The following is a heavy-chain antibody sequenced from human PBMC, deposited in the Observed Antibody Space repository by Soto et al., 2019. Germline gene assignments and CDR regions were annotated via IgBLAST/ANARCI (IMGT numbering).Heavy chain of an antibody. D-gene: IGHD3-22*01. CDR1: GFTFTSSA. Sequence: ASVKVSCKASGFTFTSSAVQWVRQARGQRLEWIGWIVVGSGNTNYAQKFQERVTITRDMSTSTAYMELSSLRSEDTAVYYCAADSGNYYSSGYMQVGAFDIWGQGTMVTVSS. J-gene: IGHJ3*02. CDR3: AADSGNYYSSGYMQVGAFDI. V-gene: IGHV1-58*01. CDR2: IVVGSGNT.